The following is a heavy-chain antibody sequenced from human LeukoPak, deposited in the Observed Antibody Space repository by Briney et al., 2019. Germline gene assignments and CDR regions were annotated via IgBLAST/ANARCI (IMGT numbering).Heavy chain of an antibody. CDR3: ARSREERLQDV. V-gene: IGHV4-61*02. D-gene: IGHD5-24*01. CDR2: IYTSGST. J-gene: IGHJ6*02. Sequence: PSETLSLTCTVSGGSIRSGSYYWSWLRQPAGKGLEWIGRIYTSGSTNYNPSLKSRVTISVDTSKNQFSLKLSSVTAADTAVYYCARSREERLQDVWGQGTTVTVSS. CDR1: GGSIRSGSYY.